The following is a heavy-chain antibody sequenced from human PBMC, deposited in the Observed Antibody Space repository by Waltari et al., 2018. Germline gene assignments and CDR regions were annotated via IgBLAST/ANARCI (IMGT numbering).Heavy chain of an antibody. CDR2: IISSSSTI. J-gene: IGHJ4*02. CDR1: GFPFSRYS. V-gene: IGHV3-48*01. Sequence: EVQLVESGGGLVQPGESVRLSCADSGFPFSRYSMNWVRQAPGKGLEWVSYIISSSSTIYYADSVKGRFTISRDNAKNSLYLQMNSLRAEDTAVYYCAKRRYFDNWGQGTLVTVSS. D-gene: IGHD3-9*01. CDR3: AKRRYFDN.